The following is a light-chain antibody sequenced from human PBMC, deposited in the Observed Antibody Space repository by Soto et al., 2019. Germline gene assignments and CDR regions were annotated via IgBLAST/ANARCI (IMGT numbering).Light chain of an antibody. CDR3: SSDTTTNTLYV. CDR2: EVF. CDR1: NSDVGGYNY. J-gene: IGLJ1*01. V-gene: IGLV2-14*01. Sequence: QSALTQPASVSGSPGQSITIPCTGTNSDVGGYNYVSWYQHHPGKAPKLMIYEVFNRPSGVSSRFSGSKSGSTASLTISGLHAEDEADYYCSSDTTTNTLYVFGTGTKLTVL.